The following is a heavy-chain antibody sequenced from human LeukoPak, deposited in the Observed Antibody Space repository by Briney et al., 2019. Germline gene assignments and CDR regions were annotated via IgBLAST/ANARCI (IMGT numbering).Heavy chain of an antibody. V-gene: IGHV4-34*01. CDR1: GGSFSGYY. D-gene: IGHD3-9*01. CDR3: ARGRYDILTGYSHWYFDL. Sequence: SETLSLTCAVYGGSFSGYYWSWIRQPPGKGLEWIGEINHSGSTNYNPSLKSRVTISVDTSKNQFSLKLSSVTAADTAVYYCARGRYDILTGYSHWYFDLWGRGTLVTVSS. J-gene: IGHJ2*01. CDR2: INHSGST.